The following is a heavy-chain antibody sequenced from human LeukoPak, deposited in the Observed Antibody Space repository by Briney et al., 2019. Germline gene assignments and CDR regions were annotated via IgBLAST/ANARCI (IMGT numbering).Heavy chain of an antibody. D-gene: IGHD2-2*01. Sequence: ASVRVSCKASGYTFTDYFVHWVRQAPGQGLEWVGWINPDNGVPKYAQKFQGRVTMTRDTSINTAYMELSSLRSDDTAVYYCARENCSTVSCTNDYWGQGTLVTVSS. V-gene: IGHV1-2*02. J-gene: IGHJ4*02. CDR2: INPDNGVP. CDR3: ARENCSTVSCTNDY. CDR1: GYTFTDYF.